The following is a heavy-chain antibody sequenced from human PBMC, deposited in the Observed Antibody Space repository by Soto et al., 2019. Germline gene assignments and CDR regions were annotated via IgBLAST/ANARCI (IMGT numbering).Heavy chain of an antibody. CDR1: GYTFTGFH. Sequence: QVQLVQSGAEVKKPGASVKVSCEASGYTFTGFHLHWVRQAPGQGLEWMGWINPKSGDTNYAQKCLGRVTMTRDTSISTGYMELSGLNSDDTALYYCAKGLWTVGHCSGGSCYDGMDVWGQGTTVTVSS. CDR2: INPKSGDT. J-gene: IGHJ6*02. V-gene: IGHV1-2*02. CDR3: AKGLWTVGHCSGGSCYDGMDV. D-gene: IGHD2-15*01.